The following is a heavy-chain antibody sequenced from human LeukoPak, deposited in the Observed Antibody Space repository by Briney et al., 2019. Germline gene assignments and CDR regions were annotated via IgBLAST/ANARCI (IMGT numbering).Heavy chain of an antibody. CDR3: ARSGGSGTYYYYYMDV. V-gene: IGHV1-8*03. D-gene: IGHD3-10*01. J-gene: IGHJ6*03. CDR2: MNPNSGNT. Sequence: ASVKVSCKASGYTFTSYDINWVRQATGQGLEWMGWMNPNSGNTGYAQKFQGRVTITRNTSISTAYMELSSLRSEDTAVYYCARSGGSGTYYYYYMDVWGKGTTVTVSS. CDR1: GYTFTSYD.